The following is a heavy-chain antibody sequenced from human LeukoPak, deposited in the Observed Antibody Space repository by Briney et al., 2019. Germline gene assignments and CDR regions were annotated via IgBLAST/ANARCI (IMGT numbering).Heavy chain of an antibody. CDR1: GFTFSSYA. D-gene: IGHD5-18*01. CDR2: ISGSGGST. J-gene: IGHJ4*02. V-gene: IGHV3-23*01. Sequence: GGSLRLSCAASGFTFSSYAMSWVRQAPGKGLEWVSAISGSGGSTYYADSVKGRFTISGDNSKNTVYLQMNSLRVEDTAVYHCATSLTAERGYNYGSDYWGQGTLVTVSS. CDR3: ATSLTAERGYNYGSDY.